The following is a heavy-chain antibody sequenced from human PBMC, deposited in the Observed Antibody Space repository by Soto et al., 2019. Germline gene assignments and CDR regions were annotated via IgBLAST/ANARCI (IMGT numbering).Heavy chain of an antibody. D-gene: IGHD6-19*01. CDR2: IYYSGST. Sequence: PSETLSLTCTVSGGSISSYYWSWIRQPPGKGLEWIGYIYYSGSTNYNPSLKSRVTISVDTSKNQFSLKLSSVTAADTAVYYCARVTQQGSGWYNRFDPWGKGTLVTVSS. CDR1: GGSISSYY. V-gene: IGHV4-59*08. CDR3: ARVTQQGSGWYNRFDP. J-gene: IGHJ5*02.